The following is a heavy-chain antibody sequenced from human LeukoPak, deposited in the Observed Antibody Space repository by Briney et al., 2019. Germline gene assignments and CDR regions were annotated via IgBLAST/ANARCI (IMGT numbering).Heavy chain of an antibody. CDR3: ALLRDDYVWGSYRSRSGAVDY. V-gene: IGHV3-30*02. D-gene: IGHD3-16*02. Sequence: PGGSLRLSCAASGFTFSSYGMHWVRQAPGKGLEWVAFISYDGSSKYYADSVKGRFTISRDNSKNTLYLQMNSLRAEDTAVYYCALLRDDYVWGSYRSRSGAVDYWGQGTLVTVSS. CDR2: ISYDGSSK. J-gene: IGHJ4*02. CDR1: GFTFSSYG.